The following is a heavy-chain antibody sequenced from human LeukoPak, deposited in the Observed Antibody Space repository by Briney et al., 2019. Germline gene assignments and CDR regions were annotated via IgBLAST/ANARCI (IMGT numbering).Heavy chain of an antibody. J-gene: IGHJ6*02. V-gene: IGHV4-39*07. CDR1: GGSIGSSSYY. Sequence: SETLSLTCTVSGGSIGSSSYYWGWIRQPRGKGLEWIGSIYYSGSTYYNPSLKSRVTISVDTSKNQFSLKLSSVTAADTAVYYCAREEIVVVPAAANYGMDAWGQGTTVTVSS. D-gene: IGHD2-2*01. CDR3: AREEIVVVPAAANYGMDA. CDR2: IYYSGST.